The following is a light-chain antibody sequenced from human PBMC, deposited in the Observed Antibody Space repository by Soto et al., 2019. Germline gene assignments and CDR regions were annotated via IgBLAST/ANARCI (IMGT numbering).Light chain of an antibody. CDR3: SSFTSRFTFV. V-gene: IGLV2-14*01. CDR1: RSDVGAYNY. Sequence: QSTLPHPSSVSGSPGQSIAISCTGTRSDVGAYNYVSWYQQHPGKAPKLMISEVTNRPSGVSDRFSGSKSGNTASLTISGLQAEDEADYYCSSFTSRFTFVFGTGTKVTVL. J-gene: IGLJ1*01. CDR2: EVT.